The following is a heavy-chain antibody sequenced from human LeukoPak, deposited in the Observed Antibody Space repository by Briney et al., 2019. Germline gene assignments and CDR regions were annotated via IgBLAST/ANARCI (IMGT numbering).Heavy chain of an antibody. V-gene: IGHV4-39*01. J-gene: IGHJ4*02. D-gene: IGHD3-3*01. CDR1: GGSISSSSYY. CDR3: ARRNDFWSGYYLDY. Sequence: PSETLSLTCTVSGGSISSSSYYWGWIRQPPGKGLEWIGSIYYSGSTYYNPSLKSRVTISVDTSKNQFSLKLSSVIAADTAVYYCARRNDFWSGYYLDYWGQGTLVTVSS. CDR2: IYYSGST.